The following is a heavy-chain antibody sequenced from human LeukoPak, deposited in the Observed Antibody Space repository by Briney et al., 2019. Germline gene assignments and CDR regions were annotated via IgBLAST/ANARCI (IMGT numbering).Heavy chain of an antibody. Sequence: PGGALRLSCAASGFTFSNSWMSWVRQAPERGLEWVANIKADGGQKDYVDSMKGRFTVSRDNAKNSVYLEMKSLRVEDTAIYYCARFTRSASYEVYWGQRTLVTVSS. J-gene: IGHJ4*02. D-gene: IGHD3-10*01. CDR1: GFTFSNSW. CDR3: ARFTRSASYEVY. CDR2: IKADGGQK. V-gene: IGHV3-7*01.